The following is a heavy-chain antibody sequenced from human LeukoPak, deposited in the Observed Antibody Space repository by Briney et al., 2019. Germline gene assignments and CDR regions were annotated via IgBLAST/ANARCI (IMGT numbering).Heavy chain of an antibody. V-gene: IGHV1-2*06. CDR1: GYTFTGYY. J-gene: IGHJ2*01. CDR2: INPNSGAT. CDR3: AKSIEYCGADCYGYFDL. D-gene: IGHD2-21*02. Sequence: GASVKVSCKPSGYTFTGYYMHWVRQAPGQGLEWMGRINPNSGATNYAQKFQGRVTMTRDTSISTAYMELTTLRSDDTAVYYRAKSIEYCGADCYGYFDLWGRGTLVTVSS.